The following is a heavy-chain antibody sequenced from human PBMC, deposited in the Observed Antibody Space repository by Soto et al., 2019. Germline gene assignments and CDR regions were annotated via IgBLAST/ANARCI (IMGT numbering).Heavy chain of an antibody. Sequence: SVKVSCKASGGTFSSYAISWVRQAPGQGLEWMGGIIPIFGTANYAQKFQGRVTITADESTSTAYMELSSLRSEDTAVYYCARDPTYYYDSSGHGWGQGTLVTVSS. V-gene: IGHV1-69*13. J-gene: IGHJ4*02. CDR2: IIPIFGTA. CDR3: ARDPTYYYDSSGHG. D-gene: IGHD3-22*01. CDR1: GGTFSSYA.